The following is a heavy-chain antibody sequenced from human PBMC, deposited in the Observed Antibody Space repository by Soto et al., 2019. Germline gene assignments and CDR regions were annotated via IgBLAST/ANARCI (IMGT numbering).Heavy chain of an antibody. J-gene: IGHJ4*02. D-gene: IGHD3-16*01. CDR2: IKADGSET. V-gene: IGHV3-7*03. Sequence: EVQVVESGGGLVQPRGSLRLSCVASGFSFSTYWMSWVRQVPGTGLEWVANIKADGSETHYVDSVRGRFTISRDNAKTSLYLQVNSLRAEDTAVYYCAKGGHIDFCGQGTLVTVSS. CDR1: GFSFSTYW. CDR3: AKGGHIDF.